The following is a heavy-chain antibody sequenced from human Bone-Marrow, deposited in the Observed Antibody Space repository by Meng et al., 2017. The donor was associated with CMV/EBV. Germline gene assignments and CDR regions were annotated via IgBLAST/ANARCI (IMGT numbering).Heavy chain of an antibody. CDR1: GYTFTSYY. Sequence: ASVKVSCKASGYTFTSYYMHWVRQAPGQGLEWMGIINPSGGSTSYAQKFQGRVTMTRDTSTSTVYMELSSLRSEDTAVYYCARDLVGYCSGGSCYSALFNYYYYGMDVWGQGTTVTVSS. CDR2: INPSGGST. D-gene: IGHD2-15*01. CDR3: ARDLVGYCSGGSCYSALFNYYYYGMDV. V-gene: IGHV1-46*01. J-gene: IGHJ6*02.